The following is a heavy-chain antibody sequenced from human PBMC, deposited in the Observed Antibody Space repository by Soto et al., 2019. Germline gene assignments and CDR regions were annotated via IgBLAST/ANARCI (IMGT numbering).Heavy chain of an antibody. CDR3: AKDLETLIAVAGPFDY. CDR2: ISYDGSNK. Sequence: PGCCLKISSAACGFTFRSYGMHWFRQAPGKGLEWVAVISYDGSNKYYADSVKGRFTISRDNSKNTLYLQMNSLRAEDTAVYYCAKDLETLIAVAGPFDYWGQGTLVTVSS. J-gene: IGHJ4*02. CDR1: GFTFRSYG. V-gene: IGHV3-30*18. D-gene: IGHD6-19*01.